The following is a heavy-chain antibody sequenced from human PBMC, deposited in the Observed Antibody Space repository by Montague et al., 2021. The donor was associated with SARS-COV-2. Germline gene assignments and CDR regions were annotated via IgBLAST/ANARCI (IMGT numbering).Heavy chain of an antibody. J-gene: IGHJ4*02. V-gene: IGHV4-4*02. CDR1: GGSISSSNW. D-gene: IGHD3-16*01. CDR2: IYHSGNT. CDR3: ARSSILGAHRFDY. Sequence: SETLSLTCAVSGGSISSSNWWSWVRQPPGKGLEWIGEIYHSGNTNYNPSLQSRFTISVDKSKNQFSLRLSPVTAADTAVYYCARSSILGAHRFDYWGQGTLVTVSS.